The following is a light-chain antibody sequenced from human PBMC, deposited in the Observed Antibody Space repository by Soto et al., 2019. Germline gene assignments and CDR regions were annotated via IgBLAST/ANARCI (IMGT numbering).Light chain of an antibody. CDR1: RSDIGGYKY. J-gene: IGLJ1*01. V-gene: IGLV2-8*01. CDR3: TSYAGGTPYV. Sequence: QSALIQPPSASGSPGQSVTISCTGTRSDIGGYKYVSWFQQHPGKAPKLMIYEVSKRPPGVPDRFSGSKSGNTASLTVSGLQAEDEANYYCTSYAGGTPYVFGTGTKVTVL. CDR2: EVS.